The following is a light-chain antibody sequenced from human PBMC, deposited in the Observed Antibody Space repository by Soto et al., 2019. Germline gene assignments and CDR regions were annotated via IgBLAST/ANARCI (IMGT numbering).Light chain of an antibody. J-gene: IGKJ1*01. CDR2: DAS. Sequence: EIVLTQSPASLSLSPGERATLSCRASQSVTSHLAWYQQKPGQAPRLLIFDASTRATGIPARFSGSGSGTDFTLTISSLEPEDIAVYFCQQRSDWPRTFGQGTKVEI. V-gene: IGKV3-11*01. CDR3: QQRSDWPRT. CDR1: QSVTSH.